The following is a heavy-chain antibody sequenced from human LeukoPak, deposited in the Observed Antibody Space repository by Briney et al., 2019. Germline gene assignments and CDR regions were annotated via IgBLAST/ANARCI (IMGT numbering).Heavy chain of an antibody. CDR1: GFTFSSYA. V-gene: IGHV3-23*01. Sequence: PGGSLRLSCAASGFTFSSYAMSWVRQAPGKGLEWVSAISGSGGSTYYADSVKGRFTISRDNSKNTLYLQMNSLRAEDTAVYYCAKSTRSVFWSAHLDYWGQGTLVTVSS. J-gene: IGHJ4*02. CDR3: AKSTRSVFWSAHLDY. D-gene: IGHD3-3*01. CDR2: ISGSGGST.